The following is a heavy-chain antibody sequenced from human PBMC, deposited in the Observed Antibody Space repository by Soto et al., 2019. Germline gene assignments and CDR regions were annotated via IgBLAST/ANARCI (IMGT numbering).Heavy chain of an antibody. V-gene: IGHV1-18*01. CDR3: ARPSSTPWNYFYYGMDV. CDR2: ISAYNGNT. Sequence: ASVKVSCKASGYTFTSYGISWVRQAPGQGLEWMGWISAYNGNTNYAQKLQGRVTMTTDTSTSTAYMELRSLRSDDTAVYYCARPSSTPWNYFYYGMDVRGQGTTVTVSS. J-gene: IGHJ6*02. D-gene: IGHD6-13*01. CDR1: GYTFTSYG.